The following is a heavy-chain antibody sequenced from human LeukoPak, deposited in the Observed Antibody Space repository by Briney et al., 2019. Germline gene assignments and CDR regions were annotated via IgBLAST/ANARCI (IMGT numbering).Heavy chain of an antibody. D-gene: IGHD3-22*01. V-gene: IGHV3-23*01. CDR1: GFTFSSYA. CDR2: ISGSGGST. CDR3: AKGPGNYYDSSGYLYYFDY. J-gene: IGHJ4*02. Sequence: GGSLRLSCAASGFTFSSYAMSWVRQAPGKGLEWVSAISGSGGSTYYADSVKGRFTISRDNSKNTLYLQMNSLGAEDTAVYYCAKGPGNYYDSSGYLYYFDYWGQGTLVTVSS.